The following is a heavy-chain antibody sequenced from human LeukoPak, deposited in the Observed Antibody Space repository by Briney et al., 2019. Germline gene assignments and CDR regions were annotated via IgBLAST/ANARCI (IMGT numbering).Heavy chain of an antibody. D-gene: IGHD3-9*01. J-gene: IGHJ4*02. Sequence: GGSLRLSCAASGFTFSSYAMSWVRRAPGKGLEWVSAISGSGGSTYYADSVKGRFTISRDNSKNTLYLQINSLRAEDTAVYYCAKWLGRYFDSPRSGFDYWGQGTLVTVSS. CDR2: ISGSGGST. V-gene: IGHV3-23*01. CDR3: AKWLGRYFDSPRSGFDY. CDR1: GFTFSSYA.